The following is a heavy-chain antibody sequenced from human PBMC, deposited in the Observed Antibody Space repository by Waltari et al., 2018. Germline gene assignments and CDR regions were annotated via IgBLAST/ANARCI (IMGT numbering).Heavy chain of an antibody. J-gene: IGHJ5*02. Sequence: QVQLQQWGAGLLKPSETLSLTCAVYGGSFSGYYWSWIRQPPGKGLEWIGEINHSGSTNYNPSLKSRVTISVDTSKNQFSLKLSSVTAADTAVYYCARIVPSWRGYDYFRGAEVDPWGQGTLVTVSS. CDR2: INHSGST. V-gene: IGHV4-34*01. CDR1: GGSFSGYY. D-gene: IGHD5-12*01. CDR3: ARIVPSWRGYDYFRGAEVDP.